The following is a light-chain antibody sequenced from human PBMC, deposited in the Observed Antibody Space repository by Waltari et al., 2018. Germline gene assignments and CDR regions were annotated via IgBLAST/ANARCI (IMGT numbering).Light chain of an antibody. CDR1: QAISTS. CDR2: AAS. V-gene: IGKV1-NL1*01. Sequence: DIQMTQSPYSLSASVGNTVTITCRATQAISTSLAWYQQKPGKAPKLLLYAASTLDSGVPSRFSGSGSGTEFTLTISSLQSEDFATYYCQQYSSFPPLTFGGGTKVEIK. CDR3: QQYSSFPPLT. J-gene: IGKJ4*01.